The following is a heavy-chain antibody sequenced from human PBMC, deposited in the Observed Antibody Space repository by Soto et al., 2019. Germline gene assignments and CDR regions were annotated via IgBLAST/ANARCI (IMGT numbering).Heavy chain of an antibody. D-gene: IGHD3-10*01. CDR3: ARVGTGGPRDYYYYMDV. CDR1: GFTVSSNY. Sequence: PGGSLRLSCAASGFTVSSNYMSWVRQAPGKGLEWVSVIYSGGSTYYADSVKGRFTISRHNSKNTLYLQMNSLRAEDTAVYYCARVGTGGPRDYYYYMDVWGKGTTVTVSS. CDR2: IYSGGST. J-gene: IGHJ6*03. V-gene: IGHV3-53*04.